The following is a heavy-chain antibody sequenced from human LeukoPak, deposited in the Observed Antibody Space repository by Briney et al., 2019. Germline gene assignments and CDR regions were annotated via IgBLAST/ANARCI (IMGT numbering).Heavy chain of an antibody. V-gene: IGHV4-4*07. CDR2: IYTSGST. Sequence: SSETLSLTCTVSGGSISSYYWSWIRQPAGKGLEWIGRIYTSGSTNYNPSLKSRVTMSVDTSKNQFSLKLSSVTAADTAVYYCARGGRAYDFWSGYYRLYYYGMDVWGQGTTVTVSS. J-gene: IGHJ6*02. CDR3: ARGGRAYDFWSGYYRLYYYGMDV. CDR1: GGSISSYY. D-gene: IGHD3-3*01.